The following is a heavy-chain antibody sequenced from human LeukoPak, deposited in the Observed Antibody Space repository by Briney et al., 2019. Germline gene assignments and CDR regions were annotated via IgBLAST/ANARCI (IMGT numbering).Heavy chain of an antibody. CDR1: GFTFSSYA. CDR3: ARVARARGYSGYDP. J-gene: IGHJ5*02. V-gene: IGHV3-30*04. CDR2: ISYDGSNK. Sequence: GGSLRLSCVVSGFTFSSYAMHWVRQVPGKGLEWVALISYDGSNKYYVDSVKGRFTISRDNSKNTLYLQMNSLRAEDTAVYYCARVARARGYSGYDPWGQGTLVTVSS. D-gene: IGHD5-12*01.